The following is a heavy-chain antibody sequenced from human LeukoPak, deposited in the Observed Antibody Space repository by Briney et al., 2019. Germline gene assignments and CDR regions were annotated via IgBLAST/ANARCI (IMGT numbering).Heavy chain of an antibody. CDR3: AKDRVMGYSYGTNWFDP. D-gene: IGHD5-18*01. CDR1: GFTFSSYA. Sequence: GGSLRLSCAASGFTFSSYAMSWVRQAPGKGLEWVSAISGSGGSTYYADSVKGRFTISRDNSKNTLYLQMNSLRAEDTAVYYCAKDRVMGYSYGTNWFDPWGQGTLVTVSS. V-gene: IGHV3-23*01. CDR2: ISGSGGST. J-gene: IGHJ5*02.